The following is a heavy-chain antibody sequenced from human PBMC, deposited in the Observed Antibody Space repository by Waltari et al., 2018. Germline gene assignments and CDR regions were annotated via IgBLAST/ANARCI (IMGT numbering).Heavy chain of an antibody. J-gene: IGHJ5*02. CDR3: ARDRPGDSSSWQYNWFDP. CDR1: GYTFTSYG. V-gene: IGHV1-18*01. Sequence: QVQLVQSGAEVKKPGASVKVSCKASGYTFTSYGISWVRQAPGQGLEWMGWISAYNGNTNYAQKLQGRVTMTTDTSTSTAYMELRSLRSDDTAVYYYARDRPGDSSSWQYNWFDPWGQGTLVTVSS. D-gene: IGHD6-13*01. CDR2: ISAYNGNT.